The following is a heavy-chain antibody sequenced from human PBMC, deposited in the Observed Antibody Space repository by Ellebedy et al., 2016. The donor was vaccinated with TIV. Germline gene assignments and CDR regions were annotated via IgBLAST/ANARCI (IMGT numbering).Heavy chain of an antibody. CDR2: MNPNSGNT. CDR3: ARADYGDYGDY. D-gene: IGHD4-17*01. CDR1: GYTFTSYD. V-gene: IGHV1-8*01. Sequence: ASVKVSCKASGYTFTSYDINWVRQATGQGLEWMGWMNPNSGNTGYAQKFQGRVTITRDTSASTAYMELSSLRSEDTAVYYCARADYGDYGDYWGQGTLVTVSS. J-gene: IGHJ4*02.